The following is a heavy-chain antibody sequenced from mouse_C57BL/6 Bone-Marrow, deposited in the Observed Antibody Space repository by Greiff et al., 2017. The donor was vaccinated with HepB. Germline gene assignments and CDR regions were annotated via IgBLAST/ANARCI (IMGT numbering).Heavy chain of an antibody. Sequence: EVQVVESGPELVKPGASVKIPCKASGYTFTDYNMDWVKQSHGKSLEWIGDINPNNGGTIYNQKFKGKATLTVDKSSSTAYMELRSLTSEDTAVYYCAAYYYGSSYWYFDVWGTGTTVTVSS. CDR1: GYTFTDYN. J-gene: IGHJ1*03. CDR2: INPNNGGT. V-gene: IGHV1-18*01. CDR3: AAYYYGSSYWYFDV. D-gene: IGHD1-1*01.